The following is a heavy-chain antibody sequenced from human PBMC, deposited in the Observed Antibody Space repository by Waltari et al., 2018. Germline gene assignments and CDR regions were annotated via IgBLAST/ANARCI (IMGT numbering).Heavy chain of an antibody. J-gene: IGHJ4*02. CDR1: GFTFSSYA. D-gene: IGHD3-3*01. CDR2: ISGSGGST. V-gene: IGHV3-23*01. Sequence: EVQLLESGGGLVQPGGSLRLSCAASGFTFSSYAMSWVRPAPGKGLEWVSAISGSGGSTYYADSVKGRFTISRDNSKNTLYLQMNSLRAEDTAVYYCAKDLSSGSAFDYWGQGTLVTVSS. CDR3: AKDLSSGSAFDY.